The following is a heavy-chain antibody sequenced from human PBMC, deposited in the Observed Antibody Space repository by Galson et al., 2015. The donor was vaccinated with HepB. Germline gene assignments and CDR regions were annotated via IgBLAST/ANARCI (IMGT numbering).Heavy chain of an antibody. CDR3: ARSNFGGFLFPWFGP. V-gene: IGHV4-59*01. D-gene: IGHD3-10*01. Sequence: SETLSLTCSVSVASLRSAYWGWIRQTPGRGLEWIGYAFYSGRTDYSPSFRGRTSISVDTSKNQVSLKVKNATAADTAVYYCARSNFGGFLFPWFGPWGQGILVTVSS. CDR2: AFYSGRT. J-gene: IGHJ5*02. CDR1: VASLRSAY.